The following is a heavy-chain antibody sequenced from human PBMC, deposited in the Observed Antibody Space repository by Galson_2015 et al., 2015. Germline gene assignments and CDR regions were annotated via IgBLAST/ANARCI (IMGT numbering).Heavy chain of an antibody. CDR1: GFSLSTNEVG. Sequence: PALVKPTQTLTLTCTFSGFSLSTNEVGVGWIRQPPGKALEWLALIYWSGDKRYNPSLKTRLTITTDSSKTHVVLIMTDVDPLDTGTYYCVHEKRWSTLDFWGRGTLVTVSS. D-gene: IGHD2-15*01. CDR2: IYWSGDK. V-gene: IGHV2-5*04. CDR3: VHEKRWSTLDF. J-gene: IGHJ4*02.